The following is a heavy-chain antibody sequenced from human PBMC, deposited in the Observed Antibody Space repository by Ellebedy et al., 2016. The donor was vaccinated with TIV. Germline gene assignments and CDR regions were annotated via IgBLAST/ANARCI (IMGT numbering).Heavy chain of an antibody. CDR1: GYTFTSYY. D-gene: IGHD3-10*01. CDR3: ASRSHSGVGFQH. J-gene: IGHJ1*01. CDR2: INPSGGST. Sequence: ASVKVSCKASGYTFTSYYMHWVRQAPGQGLEWMGIINPSGGSTSYAQKFQGRVTMTRDTSTSTAYMELSSLRSEDTAVYYCASRSHSGVGFQHWGQGTLVTVSS. V-gene: IGHV1-46*01.